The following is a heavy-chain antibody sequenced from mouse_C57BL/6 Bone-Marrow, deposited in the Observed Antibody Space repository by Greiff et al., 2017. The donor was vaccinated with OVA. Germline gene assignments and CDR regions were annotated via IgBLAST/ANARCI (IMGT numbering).Heavy chain of an antibody. Sequence: EVMLVESGGGLVQPGGSLSLSCAASGFTFTDYYMSWVRQPPGKALEWLGFIRNKANGYTTEYSASVKGRFTISRDNSQSILYLQMNALRAEDSATYYCARPYDDYTYAMDYWGQGTSVTVSS. J-gene: IGHJ4*01. CDR2: IRNKANGYTT. V-gene: IGHV7-3*01. CDR1: GFTFTDYY. CDR3: ARPYDDYTYAMDY. D-gene: IGHD2-4*01.